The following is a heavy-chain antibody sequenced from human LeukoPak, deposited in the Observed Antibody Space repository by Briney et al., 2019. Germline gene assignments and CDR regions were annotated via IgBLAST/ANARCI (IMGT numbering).Heavy chain of an antibody. J-gene: IGHJ4*02. D-gene: IGHD7-27*01. CDR2: ISYDGSNK. CDR1: GFTFSSYA. CDR3: ARDRGYLGIWYYFDY. V-gene: IGHV3-30*15. Sequence: GESLTLACAASGFTFSSYAMYWVRQPPGKGLEWVAVISYDGSNKYYADSVKGRFTISRDSTKDTLYLQMSSLRPEDAAVYYCARDRGYLGIWYYFDYWGQGTLVTVFS.